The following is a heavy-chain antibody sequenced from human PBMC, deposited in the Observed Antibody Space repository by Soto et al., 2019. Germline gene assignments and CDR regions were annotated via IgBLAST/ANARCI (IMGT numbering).Heavy chain of an antibody. CDR1: GYTFTSYG. CDR3: ARDVGGDYSAHYYYYMDV. V-gene: IGHV1-18*01. J-gene: IGHJ6*03. CDR2: ISAYNGNT. D-gene: IGHD2-21*01. Sequence: VASVKVSCKASGYTFTSYGISWVRQAPGQGLEWMGWISAYNGNTNYAQKLQGRVTMTTDTSTSTAYMELRSLRSDDTAVYYFARDVGGDYSAHYYYYMDVWGKGTTVTVSS.